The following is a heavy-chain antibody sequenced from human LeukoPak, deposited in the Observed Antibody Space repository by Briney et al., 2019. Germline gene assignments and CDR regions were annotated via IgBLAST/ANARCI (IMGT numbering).Heavy chain of an antibody. CDR2: IYNSGST. CDR3: ARDDYGVFDAFDV. CDR1: GGSISSHD. D-gene: IGHD3-16*01. V-gene: IGHV4-59*08. Sequence: SETLSLTCTVSGGSISSHDWSRIRQPPGKGLEWIGYIYNSGSTNYNPSLKSRVTISLDTSKNQFSLHLTSVTAADTAVYFCARDDYGVFDAFDVWGQGTVVTVSS. J-gene: IGHJ3*01.